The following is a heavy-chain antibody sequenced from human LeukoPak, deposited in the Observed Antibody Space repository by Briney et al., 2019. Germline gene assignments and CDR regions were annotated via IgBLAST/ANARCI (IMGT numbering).Heavy chain of an antibody. CDR3: ARGLGYPGNWFDP. D-gene: IGHD6-13*01. V-gene: IGHV4-34*01. Sequence: PSETLSLTCAVYGGSFSGYYWSWIRQPPGKGLEWIGEINHSGSTNYNPSLKSRVTISVDTSKNQFSLKLSSVTAADTAVYYCARGLGYPGNWFDPWGQGTLVTVSS. CDR1: GGSFSGYY. CDR2: INHSGST. J-gene: IGHJ5*02.